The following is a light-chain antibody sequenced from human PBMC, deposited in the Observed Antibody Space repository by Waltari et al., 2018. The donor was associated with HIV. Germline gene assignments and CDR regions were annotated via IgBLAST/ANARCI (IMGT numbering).Light chain of an antibody. Sequence: QSALTQPASVSGSPGQSLTLSCPGTSSDIGGHNSVSLSQQHPDKAPKLMISDVSPQHSGVLKRFSGSKSGNTASLTISGLQAEDEADYYCSSYTSSSTLGVFGSGTKVTVL. CDR3: SSYTSSSTLGV. J-gene: IGLJ1*01. CDR2: DVS. V-gene: IGLV2-14*03. CDR1: SSDIGGHNS.